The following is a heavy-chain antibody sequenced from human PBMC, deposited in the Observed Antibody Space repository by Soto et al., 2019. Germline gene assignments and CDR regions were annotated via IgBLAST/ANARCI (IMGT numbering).Heavy chain of an antibody. CDR2: ISKSDYT. Sequence: GGSLRLSCTVSGFAFNNYGINWVRQAPGKGLEWVSSISKSDYTYYSDSVKGRFAISRDNAKGSVSLQMNTLRVEDTAVYYCAREDSIIIPAVSDFWGQGTLVTVSS. CDR1: GFAFNNYG. J-gene: IGHJ4*02. D-gene: IGHD2-2*01. V-gene: IGHV3-21*01. CDR3: AREDSIIIPAVSDF.